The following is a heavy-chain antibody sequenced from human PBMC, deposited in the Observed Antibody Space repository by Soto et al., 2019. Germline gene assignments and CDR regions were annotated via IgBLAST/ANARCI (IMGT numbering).Heavy chain of an antibody. CDR3: AIATRILYYYYGMDV. V-gene: IGHV1-69*01. CDR1: GGTFSSYA. CDR2: NIPIFGTG. J-gene: IGHJ6*02. D-gene: IGHD2-15*01. Sequence: QVQLVQSGAEVKKPGSSVKVSCKASGGTFSSYAISWVRQAPGQGLEWMGGNIPIFGTGNYAQTIQGRVTITADESTSTAYMELSSLRSEDTAVYYCAIATRILYYYYGMDVWGQGTTVTVSS.